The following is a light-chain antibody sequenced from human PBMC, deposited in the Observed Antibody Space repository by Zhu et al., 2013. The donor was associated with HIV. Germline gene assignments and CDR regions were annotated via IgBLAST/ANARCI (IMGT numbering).Light chain of an antibody. CDR3: HQYDSYSLT. Sequence: DIQMTQSPSTLSASVGDRVTITCRASQSISSWLAWYQQKPGKAPKLLIYDASSLESGVPSRFSGSGSGTEFTLTISSLQPDDLXYYXHQYDSYSLTFGGGT. CDR1: QSISSW. V-gene: IGKV1-5*01. CDR2: DAS. J-gene: IGKJ4*01.